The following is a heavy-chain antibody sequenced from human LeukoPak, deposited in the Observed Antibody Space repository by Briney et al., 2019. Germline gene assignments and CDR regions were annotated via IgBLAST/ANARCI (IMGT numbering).Heavy chain of an antibody. D-gene: IGHD5-24*01. Sequence: ASVKVSCKASGYTFTGLYIHWVRQAPGQGLEWMAWINPNTGGTNYAQKFQGRVTMTRDASISTAYMELSRLRSDDTAVYYCVRVPGIEMATNGGDYWGQGTLVTVSS. CDR1: GYTFTGLY. J-gene: IGHJ4*02. V-gene: IGHV1-2*02. CDR3: VRVPGIEMATNGGDY. CDR2: INPNTGGT.